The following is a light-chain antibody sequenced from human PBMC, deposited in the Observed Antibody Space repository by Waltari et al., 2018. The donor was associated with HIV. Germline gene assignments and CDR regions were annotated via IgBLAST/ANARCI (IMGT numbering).Light chain of an antibody. CDR1: DPDVGTYPY. CDR2: EVS. CDR3: TSYTTTNTWV. V-gene: IGLV2-14*01. J-gene: IGLJ3*02. Sequence: QSALTQPASVSGSPGQSIPISCPGTDPDVGTYPYLSCFQHHPGKAPKLILSEVSNRPSGVSHRFSGSKSGNTASLIISGLQAEDEASYYCTSYTTTNTWVFGGGTNLTVL.